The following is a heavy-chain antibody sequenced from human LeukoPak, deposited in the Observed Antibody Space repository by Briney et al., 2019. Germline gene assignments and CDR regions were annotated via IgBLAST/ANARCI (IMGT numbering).Heavy chain of an antibody. Sequence: PGGSLRLSCAASGFTFSTYWMSWVRQAPGKGLEWAAVISYDESNKYYADSVKGRFTISRDNSKNTLYLQMNSLRAEDTAVYYCAKDEVSCGSCYLSWGQGTLVTVSS. V-gene: IGHV3-30*18. CDR2: ISYDESNK. D-gene: IGHD2-15*01. CDR3: AKDEVSCGSCYLS. CDR1: GFTFSTYW. J-gene: IGHJ4*02.